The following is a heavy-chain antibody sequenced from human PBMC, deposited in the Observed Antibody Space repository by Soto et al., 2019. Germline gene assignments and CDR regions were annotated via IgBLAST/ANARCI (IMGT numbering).Heavy chain of an antibody. J-gene: IGHJ4*02. V-gene: IGHV3-33*01. D-gene: IGHD2-15*01. CDR2: IWYDGSNK. CDR3: ARDLGTYPGSYFDY. CDR1: GFTFRIYG. Sequence: GGALRVSCAASGFTFRIYGMFWVRHAPGKGLEWVALIWYDGSNKYYADSVRGRFTISRDDSKNTLYLQMNSLRAEDTAVYHCARDLGTYPGSYFDYWGQGTLVTVSS.